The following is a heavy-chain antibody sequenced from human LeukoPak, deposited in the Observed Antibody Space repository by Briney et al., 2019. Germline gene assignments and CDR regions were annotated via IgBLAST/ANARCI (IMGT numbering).Heavy chain of an antibody. CDR1: GGSISSSSYY. CDR2: IYYSGST. V-gene: IGHV4-39*07. J-gene: IGHJ4*02. Sequence: PSETLSLTCTVSGGSISSSSYYWGWIRQPPGKGLEWIGSIYYSGSTYYNPSLKSRVTISVDTSKNQFSLKLSSVTAADTAVYYCARDLKEVWSYWGQGTLVTVSS. CDR3: ARDLKEVWSY. D-gene: IGHD3-10*01.